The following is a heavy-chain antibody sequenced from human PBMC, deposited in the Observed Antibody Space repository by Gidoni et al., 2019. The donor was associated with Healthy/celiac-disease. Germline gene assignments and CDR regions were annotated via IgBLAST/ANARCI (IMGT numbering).Heavy chain of an antibody. CDR3: ARDQRPQGWFDP. V-gene: IGHV4-31*03. CDR2: IYYSGST. CDR1: GGSISSGGYY. Sequence: QVQLQESGPGLVKPSQTLSLTCPFSGGSISSGGYYWSWIRQHPGKGLEWIGYIYYSGSTYYNPSLKSRVTISVDTSKNQFSLKLSSVTAADTAVYYCARDQRPQGWFDPWGQGTLVTVSS. J-gene: IGHJ5*02.